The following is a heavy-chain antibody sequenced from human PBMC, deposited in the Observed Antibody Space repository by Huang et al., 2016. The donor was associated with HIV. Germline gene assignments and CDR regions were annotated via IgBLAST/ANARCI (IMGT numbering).Heavy chain of an antibody. V-gene: IGHV1-69*01. CDR1: GDSFTSLP. CDR3: ATSTPMLGESGGWSGKVVITENVPYVD. D-gene: IGHD3-22*01. Sequence: QVHLVQSGAEVKKPGSSVKVSCKASGDSFTSLPINWVRQAPGQGLEWMRGLVPLLVTATDGQKFRGRVTISADESTSTSYMELSSLRSDDTAMYYCATSTPMLGESGGWSGKVVITENVPYVDWGQGTLVTVSS. J-gene: IGHJ4*02. CDR2: LVPLLVTA.